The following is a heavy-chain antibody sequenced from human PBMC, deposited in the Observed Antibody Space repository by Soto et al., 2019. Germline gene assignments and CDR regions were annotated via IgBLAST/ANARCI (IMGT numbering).Heavy chain of an antibody. Sequence: QVQLVQSGAEVKKPGSSVKVSCKASGGTFSSYTISWVRQAPGQGLEWMGRIIPILGIANYAQKFQGRVTITADKPTSTAYMERSSLKSEDTAVYYCARVKSRIAAAGDFDYWGQGTLVTVSS. V-gene: IGHV1-69*02. CDR1: GGTFSSYT. J-gene: IGHJ4*02. CDR3: ARVKSRIAAAGDFDY. CDR2: IIPILGIA. D-gene: IGHD6-13*01.